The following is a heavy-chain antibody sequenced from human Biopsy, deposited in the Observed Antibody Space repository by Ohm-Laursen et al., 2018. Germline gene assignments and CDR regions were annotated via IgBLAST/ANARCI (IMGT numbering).Heavy chain of an antibody. CDR1: GDTFSRSA. CDR2: IIPIVGIT. CDR3: ARGGSGSGYYGMDV. D-gene: IGHD3-10*01. Sequence: SVKVSCKVSGDTFSRSASFWVRQAPGQRLVYLGRIIPIVGITNHAQTFQGRITLTADKSTFMVYMELSRLRSDDTAIYYCARGGSGSGYYGMDVWGQGATVSVSS. J-gene: IGHJ6*02. V-gene: IGHV1-69*04.